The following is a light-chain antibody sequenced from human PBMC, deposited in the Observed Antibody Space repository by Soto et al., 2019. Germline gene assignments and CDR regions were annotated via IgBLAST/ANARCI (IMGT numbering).Light chain of an antibody. CDR1: QGISNY. Sequence: DIQMTQSPSSLSASVGDRVTITCRASQGISNYLAWYQQKPGKVPKLLIYAASTVHSGVPSRFSGSGSGTDFTLTISRVQYEAVATYYCQKYNSAPPFTFGPGTKVDIK. CDR2: AAS. CDR3: QKYNSAPPFT. J-gene: IGKJ3*01. V-gene: IGKV1-27*01.